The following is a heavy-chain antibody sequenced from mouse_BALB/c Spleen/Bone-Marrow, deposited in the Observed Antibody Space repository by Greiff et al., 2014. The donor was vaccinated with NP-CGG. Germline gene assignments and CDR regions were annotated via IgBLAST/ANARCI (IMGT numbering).Heavy chain of an antibody. CDR1: GLNIKDTF. Sequence: VQLQQSGAELVKPGASVKLSCTATGLNIKDTFMHWVKQRPEQGLEWIGRIDPANGDTKYDPKFQGKATITADTSSNTAYLQLSSLTSENTAVDYCTKPSFYYGSSYWYFDVWGAGTTVTVSS. CDR3: TKPSFYYGSSYWYFDV. CDR2: IDPANGDT. V-gene: IGHV14-3*02. D-gene: IGHD1-1*01. J-gene: IGHJ1*01.